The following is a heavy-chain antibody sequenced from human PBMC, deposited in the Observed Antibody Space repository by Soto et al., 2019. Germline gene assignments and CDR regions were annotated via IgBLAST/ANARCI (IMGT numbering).Heavy chain of an antibody. D-gene: IGHD3-3*01. CDR2: IRYDGSNK. V-gene: IGHV3-33*01. Sequence: QVQLVESGGGVVQPGRSLRLSCAASGFTFSSYGMHWVRQAPGKGLEWVAVIRYDGSNKYYADSVKGRFTISRDNSKNTLYLQMNSLRAEDTAVYYCARDPRYYDFWSGYSYYYYYYYMDVWGKGTTVTVSS. CDR3: ARDPRYYDFWSGYSYYYYYYYMDV. CDR1: GFTFSSYG. J-gene: IGHJ6*03.